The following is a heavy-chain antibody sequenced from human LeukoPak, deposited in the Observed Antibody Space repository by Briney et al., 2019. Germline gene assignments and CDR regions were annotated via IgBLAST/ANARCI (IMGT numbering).Heavy chain of an antibody. CDR1: GGSISSGSYY. CDR2: IYTSGST. D-gene: IGHD6-13*01. J-gene: IGHJ4*02. CDR3: ARAEESLERPGYSSSWYGFDY. V-gene: IGHV4-61*02. Sequence: SETLSLTCTVSGGSISSGSYYWSWIRQPAGKGLEWIGRIYTSGSTNYNPSLKSRVTISVDTSKNQFSLKLSSVTAADTAVYYCARAEESLERPGYSSSWYGFDYWGQGTLVTVSS.